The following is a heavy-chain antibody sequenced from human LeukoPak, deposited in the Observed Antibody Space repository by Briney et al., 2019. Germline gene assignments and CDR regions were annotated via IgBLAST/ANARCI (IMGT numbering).Heavy chain of an antibody. D-gene: IGHD3-3*01. Sequence: PERSLRLSCAASGFTFSSYGMHWVRQAPGKGLEWVAVIWYDGSNKYYADSVKGRFTISRDNSRNTLYLQMNSLRAEDTALYYCARVSGSTIFGVVITWGFDAFDIWGQGTMVTVSS. CDR3: ARVSGSTIFGVVITWGFDAFDI. V-gene: IGHV3-33*01. CDR1: GFTFSSYG. J-gene: IGHJ3*02. CDR2: IWYDGSNK.